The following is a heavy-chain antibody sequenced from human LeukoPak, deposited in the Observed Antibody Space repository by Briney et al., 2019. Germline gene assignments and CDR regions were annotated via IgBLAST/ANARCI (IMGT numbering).Heavy chain of an antibody. CDR1: GYSFTSYW. CDR2: IYPGDSDT. V-gene: IGHV5-51*01. D-gene: IGHD3-9*01. J-gene: IGHJ3*02. CDR3: ARPLEGYYDILTGYYFDAFDI. Sequence: GESLKISCKGSGYSFTSYWIGWVRQMPGKGLAWMGIIYPGDSDTRYSPSFQGQVTISADKSISTAYLQWSSLKASDTAMYYCARPLEGYYDILTGYYFDAFDIWGQGTMVTVSS.